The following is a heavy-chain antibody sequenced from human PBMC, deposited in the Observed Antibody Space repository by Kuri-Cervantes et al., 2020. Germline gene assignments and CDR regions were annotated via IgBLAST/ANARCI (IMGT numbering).Heavy chain of an antibody. Sequence: GESLKISCAASGFTFSRYWMSWVRQAPGKGLEWVANIKEDGNEKNYVDSVKGRFIISRDNAKNSLYLQMNSLRVEDTAVYYCAKVSYGGSHGSGSHWGQGTLVTVSS. D-gene: IGHD3-10*01. CDR2: IKEDGNEK. CDR3: AKVSYGGSHGSGSH. V-gene: IGHV3-7*01. CDR1: GFTFSRYW. J-gene: IGHJ4*02.